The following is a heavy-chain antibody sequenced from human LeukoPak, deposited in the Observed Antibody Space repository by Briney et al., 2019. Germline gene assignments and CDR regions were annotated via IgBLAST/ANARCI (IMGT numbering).Heavy chain of an antibody. Sequence: GGSLRLSCAASGFTFSSYGMHWVRQAPGKGLEWVAVIWYGGSNKYYADSVKGRFTISRDNSKNTLYLQMNSLRAEDTAVYYCARDLFHGGNNQLLYYMDVRGKGTTVTVSS. CDR1: GFTFSSYG. J-gene: IGHJ6*03. D-gene: IGHD2-2*01. CDR3: ARDLFHGGNNQLLYYMDV. CDR2: IWYGGSNK. V-gene: IGHV3-33*08.